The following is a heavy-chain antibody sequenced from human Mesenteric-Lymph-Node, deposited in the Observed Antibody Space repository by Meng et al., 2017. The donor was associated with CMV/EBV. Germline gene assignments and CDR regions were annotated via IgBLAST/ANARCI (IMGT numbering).Heavy chain of an antibody. V-gene: IGHV3-21*01. J-gene: IGHJ6*02. D-gene: IGHD2-2*01. CDR2: ISSSSSYI. CDR1: GITSSSYA. Sequence: GGSLRLSCAVSGITSSSYAMNWVRQDPGKGLEWVSSISSSSSYINYADSVKGRFTISRDNAKNALYLQMNSLRAEDTAVYYCARDKGCSSTSCYPLGDYYYYYGMDVWGQGTTVTVSS. CDR3: ARDKGCSSTSCYPLGDYYYYYGMDV.